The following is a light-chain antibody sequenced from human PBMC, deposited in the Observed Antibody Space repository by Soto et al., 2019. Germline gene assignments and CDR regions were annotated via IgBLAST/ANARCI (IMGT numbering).Light chain of an antibody. V-gene: IGKV4-1*01. Sequence: DIVMTQSPESLAVSLGERATINCKSSQSVLDSTDNENAVAWYQHKPGQPPTLLISWASRRESGVPGRFSVXXXXRDFSLXXXXXXXXDVAVYYCQXXXXXXYTFG. CDR2: WAS. CDR1: QSVLDSTDNENA. CDR3: QXXXXXXYT. J-gene: IGKJ2*01.